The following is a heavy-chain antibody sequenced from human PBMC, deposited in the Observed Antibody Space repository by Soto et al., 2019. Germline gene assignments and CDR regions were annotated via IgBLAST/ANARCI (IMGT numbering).Heavy chain of an antibody. V-gene: IGHV1-69*12. J-gene: IGHJ2*01. D-gene: IGHD5-12*01. CDR1: GGTFSNYP. CDR3: ARGNHRWLQLWYFDL. Sequence: QVQLVQSGAEVKKPGSSVKVSCKASGGTFSNYPISWVRQAPGQGLEWMGGIIPIFGTVNYAQKFPGRVTVSADESTGTAYMELSSLRSEDTAVYYCARGNHRWLQLWYFDLWGRGTLVTVSS. CDR2: IIPIFGTV.